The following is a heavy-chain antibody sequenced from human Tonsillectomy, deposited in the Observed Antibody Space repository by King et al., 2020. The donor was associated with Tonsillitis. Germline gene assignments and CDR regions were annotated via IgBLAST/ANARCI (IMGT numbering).Heavy chain of an antibody. V-gene: IGHV3-23*04. CDR2: ISGSGAST. CDR1: GFTFSTYA. D-gene: IGHD5-18*01. Sequence: VQLVESGGGLVQPGGSLRLSCAASGFTFSTYAMSGVRQAPGKGLEWVSAISGSGASTYYADSVRGRFTISRDNSKNTLYLEMNSLRAEDTAVYNCAKAMGYSYLYYFDYWGQGTLVTVSS. J-gene: IGHJ4*02. CDR3: AKAMGYSYLYYFDY.